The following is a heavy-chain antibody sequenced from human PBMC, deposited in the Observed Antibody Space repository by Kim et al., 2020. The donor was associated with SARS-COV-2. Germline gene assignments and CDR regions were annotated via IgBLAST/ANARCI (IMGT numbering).Heavy chain of an antibody. CDR2: INHSGST. CDR1: GGSFSGYY. CDR3: ARGLVSGCSGGSCYFGRVDYYYGMDV. Sequence: SETLSLTCAVYGGSFSGYYWSWIRQPPGKGLEWIGEINHSGSTNYNPSLKSRVTISVDTSKNQFSLKLSSVTAADTAVYYCARGLVSGCSGGSCYFGRVDYYYGMDVWGQGTTVTVSS. J-gene: IGHJ6*02. D-gene: IGHD2-15*01. V-gene: IGHV4-34*01.